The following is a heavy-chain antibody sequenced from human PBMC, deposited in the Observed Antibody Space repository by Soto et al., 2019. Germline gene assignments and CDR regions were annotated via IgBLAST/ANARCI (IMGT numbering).Heavy chain of an antibody. CDR3: ARDNFGGDYYYYGMDV. D-gene: IGHD3-16*01. CDR2: ISAYNGNT. CDR1: GYTFTGYG. V-gene: IGHV1-18*01. Sequence: GASVKVSCKASGYTFTGYGISWVRQAPGQGLEWMGWISAYNGNTNYAQKLQGRVTMTTDTSTSTAYMELRSLRSDDTAVYYCARDNFGGDYYYYGMDVWGQGTTVTVSS. J-gene: IGHJ6*02.